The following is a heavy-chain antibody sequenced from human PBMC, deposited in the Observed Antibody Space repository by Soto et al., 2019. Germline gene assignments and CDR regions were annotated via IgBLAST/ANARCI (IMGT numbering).Heavy chain of an antibody. Sequence: QVQLVQSGAEVKKPGASVKVSCKVSGYTLTELSMHWVRQAPGTGREWMGDFDPEDGETIYAQKFQGRVTMTEDTSTDTASVELSSLRSEDTAVYYCATDRGSGYYFDYWGQGTLVTVSS. CDR3: ATDRGSGYYFDY. CDR2: FDPEDGET. D-gene: IGHD3-22*01. CDR1: GYTLTELS. V-gene: IGHV1-24*01. J-gene: IGHJ4*02.